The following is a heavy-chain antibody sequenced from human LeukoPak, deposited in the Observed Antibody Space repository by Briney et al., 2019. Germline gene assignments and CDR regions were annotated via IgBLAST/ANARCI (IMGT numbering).Heavy chain of an antibody. CDR2: IGSDNKP. D-gene: IGHD6-19*01. V-gene: IGHV3-23*01. CDR1: GFTFSAYA. Sequence: PGGSLRLSCEASGFTFSAYAMTWVRQAPGKGLEWVSSIGSDNKPHYSESVKGRFAISRDNSKSMLYLQMNSLRAEDTAVYYCARDPFSSGWYFDYWGQGTLVTVSS. J-gene: IGHJ4*02. CDR3: ARDPFSSGWYFDY.